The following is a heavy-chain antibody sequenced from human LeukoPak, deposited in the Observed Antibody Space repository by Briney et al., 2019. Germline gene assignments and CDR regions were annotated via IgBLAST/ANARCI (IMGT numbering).Heavy chain of an antibody. CDR1: GFTFSNYW. Sequence: GGSLRLSCAASGFTFSNYWMTWVRQAPGNGLEWVANIKQDGSEKHYGDSVRGRFTISRDNAKNSLSLDMNSLRADDTAVYYCARERSSGWNDCWGQGTLVTVSS. CDR3: ARERSSGWNDC. D-gene: IGHD6-19*01. CDR2: IKQDGSEK. J-gene: IGHJ4*02. V-gene: IGHV3-7*04.